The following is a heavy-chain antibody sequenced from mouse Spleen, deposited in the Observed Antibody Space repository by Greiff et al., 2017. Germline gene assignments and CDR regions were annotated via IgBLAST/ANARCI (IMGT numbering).Heavy chain of an antibody. D-gene: IGHD4-1*01. CDR3: ARQKDRLTPFAY. CDR1: GFTFSSYT. Sequence: EVQGVESGGGLVKPGGSLKLSCAASGFTFSSYTMSWVRQTPAKRLEWVATISSGGGNTYYPDSVKGRFTISRDNARNTLYLQMSSLRSEDTAMYYCARQKDRLTPFAYWGQGTLVTVSA. V-gene: IGHV5-9*04. CDR2: ISSGGGNT. J-gene: IGHJ3*01.